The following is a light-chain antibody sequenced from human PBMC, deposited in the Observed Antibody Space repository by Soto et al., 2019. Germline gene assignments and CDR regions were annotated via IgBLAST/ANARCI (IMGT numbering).Light chain of an antibody. Sequence: QLVLTQPPSASGSPGQSVTISCTGTSSDVGGYNYVSWYQQHPGKAPKLMIYEVSKRPSGVPDRFSGSKSGNTASLTGSGLQAEDEADYYCSSYAGSNNFVVFGGGTKLTVL. J-gene: IGLJ2*01. V-gene: IGLV2-8*01. CDR1: SSDVGGYNY. CDR2: EVS. CDR3: SSYAGSNNFVV.